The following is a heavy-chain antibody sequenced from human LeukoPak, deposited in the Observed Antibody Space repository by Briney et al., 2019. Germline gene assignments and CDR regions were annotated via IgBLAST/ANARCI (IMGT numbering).Heavy chain of an antibody. CDR3: ARYKEPRGIAVAGFDY. Sequence: TPSETLSLTCTVSGDSISSSVYYWSWIRQPPGRGLEWIGNIYHSGSTNYNPSLKSRVTISVDTSKNQFSLKLSSVTAADTAVYYCARYKEPRGIAVAGFDYWGQGTLVTVSS. CDR2: IYHSGST. CDR1: GDSISSSVYY. J-gene: IGHJ4*02. V-gene: IGHV4-61*08. D-gene: IGHD6-19*01.